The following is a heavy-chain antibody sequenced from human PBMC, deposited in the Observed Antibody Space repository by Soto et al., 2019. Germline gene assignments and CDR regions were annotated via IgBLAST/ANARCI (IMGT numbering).Heavy chain of an antibody. CDR3: ARGGRDSSGWYYFDY. J-gene: IGHJ4*02. CDR2: IGTAGDT. D-gene: IGHD6-19*01. Sequence: GGSLRLSCAASGFTFSSYDMHWVRQATGKGLEWVSAIGTAGDTYYPGSVKGRFTISRENAKNSLYLQMNSLRAGDTAVYYCARGGRDSSGWYYFDYWGQGTLVTVSS. CDR1: GFTFSSYD. V-gene: IGHV3-13*01.